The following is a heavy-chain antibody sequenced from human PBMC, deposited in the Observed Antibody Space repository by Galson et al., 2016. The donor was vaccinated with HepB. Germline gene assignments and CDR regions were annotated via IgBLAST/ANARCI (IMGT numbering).Heavy chain of an antibody. CDR1: GGTFSSYA. Sequence: SVKVSCKASGGTFSSYAISWVRQAPGQGLEWTGGIIPIFGTANYAQKFQGRVTITADESTSTAYMELSSLRSEDTAVYYCAREGGDDYGDYLEGKRSGWFDPWAREPWSPSPQ. D-gene: IGHD4-17*01. CDR2: IIPIFGTA. V-gene: IGHV1-69*13. CDR3: AREGGDDYGDYLEGKRSGWFDP. J-gene: IGHJ5*02.